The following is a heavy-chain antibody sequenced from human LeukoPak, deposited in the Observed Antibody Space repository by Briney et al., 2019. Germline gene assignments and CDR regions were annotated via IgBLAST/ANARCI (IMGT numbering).Heavy chain of an antibody. V-gene: IGHV3-48*01. CDR1: KFTFSSYS. CDR2: ITGSSTTI. CDR3: ARDPGSYAYFDY. D-gene: IGHD3-16*01. J-gene: IGHJ4*02. Sequence: GGSLRLSCTASKFTFSSYSMSWVLQAPGKGLEWVSYITGSSTTIYYADSVKGRFTISRDNAKNSLYLQMNSLRAEDTAVYYCARDPGSYAYFDYWGQGTLVTVSS.